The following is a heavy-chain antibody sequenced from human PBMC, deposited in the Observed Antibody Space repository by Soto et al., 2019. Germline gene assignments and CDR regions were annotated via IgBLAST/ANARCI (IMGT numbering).Heavy chain of an antibody. CDR3: ARALPRRVVITWFDP. D-gene: IGHD3-22*01. Sequence: QVQLQQWGAGLLKPSETLSLTCAVYGGSFSGYYWSGIRQPPGKGLEWIGEINHSGSTNYNPSLKSRVTISVDTSKNQFSLKLSSVTAADTAVYYCARALPRRVVITWFDPWGQGTLVTVSS. CDR1: GGSFSGYY. CDR2: INHSGST. J-gene: IGHJ5*02. V-gene: IGHV4-34*01.